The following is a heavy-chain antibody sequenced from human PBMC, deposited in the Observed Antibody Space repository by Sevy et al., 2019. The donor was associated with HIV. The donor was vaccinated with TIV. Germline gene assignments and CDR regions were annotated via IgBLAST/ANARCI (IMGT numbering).Heavy chain of an antibody. D-gene: IGHD2-8*01. CDR2: IGYDGSNK. CDR1: GFTPSTYG. CDR3: ARDPRMYGDYLLAYFDY. Sequence: GGSLRLSCAASGFTPSTYGMHWVRQAPGKGLEWVAVIGYDGSNKYYADSVRGRFTISRDNSKNTLFLQMDSLRGEDTPVYYCARDPRMYGDYLLAYFDYWGQGTLVTVSS. J-gene: IGHJ4*02. V-gene: IGHV3-33*01.